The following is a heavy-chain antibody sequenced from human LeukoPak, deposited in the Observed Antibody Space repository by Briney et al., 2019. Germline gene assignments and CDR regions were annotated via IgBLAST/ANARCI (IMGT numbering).Heavy chain of an antibody. J-gene: IGHJ4*02. CDR1: GFTFSSYS. Sequence: SGGSLRLSCAAYGFTFSSYSMNWVRQAPGKGLEWVSSISSSSSYIYYADSAKGRFTISGDNAKNSLYLQMNSLRAEDTAVYYCARDRADGWFGELFCDYWGQGTLVTVSS. V-gene: IGHV3-21*01. D-gene: IGHD3-10*01. CDR2: ISSSSSYI. CDR3: ARDRADGWFGELFCDY.